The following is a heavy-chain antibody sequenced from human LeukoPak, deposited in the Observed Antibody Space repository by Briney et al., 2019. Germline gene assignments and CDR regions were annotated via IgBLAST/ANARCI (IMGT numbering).Heavy chain of an antibody. V-gene: IGHV3-30*18. Sequence: GRSLRLSCAASGFTFCSYGMHWVRQAPGKGLVWVAVISYDGSNKYYADSVKGRFTISRDNSKNTLYLQMNSLRAEDTAVYYCAKEAYSGYDPEIHFDYWGQGTLVTVSS. CDR1: GFTFCSYG. D-gene: IGHD5-12*01. J-gene: IGHJ4*02. CDR3: AKEAYSGYDPEIHFDY. CDR2: ISYDGSNK.